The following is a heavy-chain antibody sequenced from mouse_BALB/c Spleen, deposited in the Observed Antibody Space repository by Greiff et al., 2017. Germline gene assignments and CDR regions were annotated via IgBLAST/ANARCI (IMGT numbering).Heavy chain of an antibody. CDR3: ARSYYGSSYWFAY. CDR2: ISYSGST. D-gene: IGHD1-1*01. CDR1: GYSITSDYA. Sequence: EVQGVESGPGLVKPSQSLSLTCTVTGYSITSDYAWNWIRQFPGNKLEWMGYISYSGSTSYNPSLKSRISITRDTSKNQFFLQLNSVTTEDTATYYCARSYYGSSYWFAYWGQGTLVTVSA. J-gene: IGHJ3*01. V-gene: IGHV3-2*02.